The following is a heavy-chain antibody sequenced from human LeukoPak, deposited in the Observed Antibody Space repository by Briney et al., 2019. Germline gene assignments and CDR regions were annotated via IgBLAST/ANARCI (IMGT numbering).Heavy chain of an antibody. Sequence: SVKVSCKASGGTFSSYAISWVRQAPGQGLEWMGRIIPILGITNYAQKFQGRVTITADKSTSTAYMELSSLRSEDTAVFYCASKSIEDSYGPGYHYFGMDVWGQGTAVTVSS. CDR2: IIPILGIT. V-gene: IGHV1-69*04. J-gene: IGHJ6*02. CDR1: GGTFSSYA. D-gene: IGHD5-18*01. CDR3: ASKSIEDSYGPGYHYFGMDV.